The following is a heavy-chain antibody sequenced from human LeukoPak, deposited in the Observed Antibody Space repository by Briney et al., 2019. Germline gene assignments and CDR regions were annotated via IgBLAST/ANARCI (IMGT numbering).Heavy chain of an antibody. CDR2: INLDGSER. J-gene: IGHJ4*02. D-gene: IGHD3-3*01. V-gene: IGHV3-7*01. Sequence: GGSLRLSCAASGFTFSSSWMSWVRQAPGKGLEWVANINLDGSERHYVDSVKGRFTISRDNAKNSLYLQMNSLRAEDTAVYYCARVRDDFWSGYYTTSFDYWGQGTLVTVSS. CDR3: ARVRDDFWSGYYTTSFDY. CDR1: GFTFSSSW.